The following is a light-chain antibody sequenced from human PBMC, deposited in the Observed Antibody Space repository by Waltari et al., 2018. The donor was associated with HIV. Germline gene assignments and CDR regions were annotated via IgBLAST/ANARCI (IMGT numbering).Light chain of an antibody. CDR2: SSN. CDR3: MLFFRSSYL. CDR1: LGPVTPGPY. J-gene: IGLJ2*01. Sequence: QTVVTQEPSLTVAPGGTLPLPCSSVLGPVTPGPYANWFQQKPGQPPRPLFYSSNRRHSATPARFSASLVGDRAALTLSNVWPDDQAVYFCMLFFRSSYLFGGGTKVTVL. V-gene: IGLV7-43*01.